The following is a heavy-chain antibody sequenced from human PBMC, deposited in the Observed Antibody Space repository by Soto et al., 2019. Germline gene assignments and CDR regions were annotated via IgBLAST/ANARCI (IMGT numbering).Heavy chain of an antibody. D-gene: IGHD4-17*01. CDR3: AKDGKGEDYDFYYYYYMDV. J-gene: IGHJ6*03. Sequence: SGFTFSNYEMHWVRQAPGKGLEYVSGISNNGAHTDYADSVKGRFTISRDNSKNTLYLQMNSLRAEDTAVYCCAKDGKGEDYDFYYYYYMDVWGKGTTVTVSS. CDR2: ISNNGAHT. CDR1: GFTFSNYE. V-gene: IGHV3-64*04.